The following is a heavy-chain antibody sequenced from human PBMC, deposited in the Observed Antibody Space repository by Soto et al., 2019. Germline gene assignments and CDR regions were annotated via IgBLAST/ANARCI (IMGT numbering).Heavy chain of an antibody. J-gene: IGHJ4*02. CDR2: ISGSGGST. Sequence: PGGSLRLSCAASGFTFSSYAMSWVRQAPGKGLEWVSAISGSGGSTYYADSVKGRFTISRDNSKNTLYLQMNSLRAEDTAVYYCAKGEPSPIVGATTNFDYWGQGTLVTVSS. V-gene: IGHV3-23*01. D-gene: IGHD1-26*01. CDR3: AKGEPSPIVGATTNFDY. CDR1: GFTFSSYA.